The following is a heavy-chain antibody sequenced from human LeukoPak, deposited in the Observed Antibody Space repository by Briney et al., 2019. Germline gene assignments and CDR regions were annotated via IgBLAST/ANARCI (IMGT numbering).Heavy chain of an antibody. CDR3: ARGRDGYNYNY. CDR2: IYYSGST. CDR1: GGSISSSSYS. D-gene: IGHD5-24*01. J-gene: IGHJ4*02. Sequence: SETLSLTCTVSGGSISSSSYSWSWIRQPPGKGLEWIGYIYYSGSTNYNPSLKSRVTISVDTSKNQFSLKLSSVTAADTAVYYCARGRDGYNYNYWGQGTLVTVSS. V-gene: IGHV4-61*01.